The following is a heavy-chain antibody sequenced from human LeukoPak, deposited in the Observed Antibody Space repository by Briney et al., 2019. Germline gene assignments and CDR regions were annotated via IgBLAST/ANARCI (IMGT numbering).Heavy chain of an antibody. J-gene: IGHJ4*02. Sequence: PGGSLRLSCEASGFTFSAYAMTWVRQAPGKGLEWVSSIGSDNKPHYSESVKGRFAISRDNSENMLYLQMNSLRAEDTAVYYCAKDLYYGYYFDNWGQGTLVTVSS. D-gene: IGHD3-16*01. CDR2: IGSDNKP. CDR3: AKDLYYGYYFDN. CDR1: GFTFSAYA. V-gene: IGHV3-23*01.